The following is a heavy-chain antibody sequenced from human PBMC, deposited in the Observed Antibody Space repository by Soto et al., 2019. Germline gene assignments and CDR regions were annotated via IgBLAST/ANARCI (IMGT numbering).Heavy chain of an antibody. V-gene: IGHV3-23*01. CDR2: ISGSGGST. Sequence: EVQLLESGGGLVQPGGSLRLSCAASGFTFSSYAMSWVRQAPGKGLEWVSAISGSGGSTYYADSVKGRFTISRDNSKNTVYLQMNSLRAEDTAVYYCAKGLRRLDAFDIWGQGTMVTVSS. CDR3: AKGLRRLDAFDI. D-gene: IGHD6-19*01. J-gene: IGHJ3*02. CDR1: GFTFSSYA.